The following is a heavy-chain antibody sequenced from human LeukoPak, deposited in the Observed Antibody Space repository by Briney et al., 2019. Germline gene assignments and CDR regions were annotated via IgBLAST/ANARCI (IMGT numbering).Heavy chain of an antibody. D-gene: IGHD3-22*01. Sequence: GGSLRLSCAASGFTFSSYGMSWVRQAPGKGLEWVSAISCSGGSTYYADSVKGRFTISRDNSKNTLSLQMNSLRAEDTAVYYCAKDRNYYDSPDYFDYWGEGTLVTVSS. V-gene: IGHV3-23*01. J-gene: IGHJ4*02. CDR1: GFTFSSYG. CDR2: ISCSGGST. CDR3: AKDRNYYDSPDYFDY.